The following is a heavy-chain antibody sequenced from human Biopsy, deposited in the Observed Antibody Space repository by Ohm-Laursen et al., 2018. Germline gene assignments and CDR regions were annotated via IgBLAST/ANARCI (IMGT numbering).Heavy chain of an antibody. CDR2: INQSGST. V-gene: IGHV4-34*01. D-gene: IGHD5/OR15-5a*01. J-gene: IGHJ6*02. CDR3: ARGSVYFKLDV. Sequence: PSDTLSFTCPVFGDSSSGYFWNWNPQPPGKGLEWIGDINQSGSTKYNPSLKRRATLSEDSSNSQFSLGLTTATAADTAIYYCARGSVYFKLDVWGQGTAVTVS. CDR1: GDSSSGYF.